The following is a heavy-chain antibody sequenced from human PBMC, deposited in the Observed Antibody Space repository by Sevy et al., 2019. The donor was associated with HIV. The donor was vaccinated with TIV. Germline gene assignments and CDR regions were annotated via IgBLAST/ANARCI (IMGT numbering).Heavy chain of an antibody. CDR3: AREAAMGQAGFDY. CDR2: VYHTGST. D-gene: IGHD2-2*01. J-gene: IGHJ4*02. CDR1: GGSISVYY. Sequence: SETLSLTCTVSGGSISVYYWSWIRQPPGKELEYIGYVYHTGSTNYNPSLKSRVTISVDTSKNQFSLKLSSVTAADTAVYYCAREAAMGQAGFDYWGQGTLVTVSS. V-gene: IGHV4-59*01.